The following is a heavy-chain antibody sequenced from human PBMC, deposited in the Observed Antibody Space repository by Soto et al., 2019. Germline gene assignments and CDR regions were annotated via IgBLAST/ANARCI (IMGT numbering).Heavy chain of an antibody. V-gene: IGHV2-70*01. CDR2: IDWDDDK. J-gene: IGHJ2*01. CDR1: GFSLSTSGMC. CDR3: ARIKRGYYDSSGSPSWYFDL. D-gene: IGHD3-22*01. Sequence: SGPTLVNPTQTLTLTCTFSGFSLSTSGMCVSWIRQPPGKALEWLALIDWDDDKYYSTSLKTRLTISKDTSKNQVVLTMTNMDPVDTATYYCARIKRGYYDSSGSPSWYFDLWGRGTLV.